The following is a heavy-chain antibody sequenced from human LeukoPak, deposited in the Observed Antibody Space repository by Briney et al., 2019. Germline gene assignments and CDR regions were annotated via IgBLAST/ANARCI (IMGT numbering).Heavy chain of an antibody. D-gene: IGHD3-22*01. V-gene: IGHV3-30*18. CDR2: ISYDGSNK. CDR1: GSTFSSYG. J-gene: IGHJ3*02. CDR3: AKDPTYYYDSSGYSADYRGAFDI. Sequence: HPGGSLRLSCAASGSTFSSYGMHWVRQAPGKGLEWVAVISYDGSNKYYADSVKGRFTISRDNSKNTLYLQMNSLRAEDTAVYYCAKDPTYYYDSSGYSADYRGAFDIWGQGTMVTVSS.